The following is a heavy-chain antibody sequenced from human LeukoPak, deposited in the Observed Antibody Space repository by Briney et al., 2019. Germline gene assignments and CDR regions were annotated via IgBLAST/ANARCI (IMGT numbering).Heavy chain of an antibody. CDR1: GLTFSTYW. V-gene: IGHV3-7*01. D-gene: IGHD1-26*01. J-gene: IGHJ4*02. CDR3: ATGWAAHDY. Sequence: PGGSLRLSCAASGLTFSTYWMSWVRRAPGKGLEWVANMNQDGSEKYYVDSVKGRFTISRDNAKSSLYLQMNSLRAEDTAVYYCATGWAAHDYWGQGTLVTVS. CDR2: MNQDGSEK.